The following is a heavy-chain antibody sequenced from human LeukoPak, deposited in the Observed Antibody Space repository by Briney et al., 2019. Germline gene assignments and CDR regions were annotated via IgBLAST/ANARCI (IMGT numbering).Heavy chain of an antibody. Sequence: SETLSLTCTVSGGSISSSSYYWGWIRQPPGKGLEWIGSIYYSGSTYYNPSLKSRATISVDTSKNQFSLKLSSVNAADTAVYYCARAATLSYSSSWYPPLDYWGRGTLVTVSS. D-gene: IGHD6-13*01. CDR2: IYYSGST. J-gene: IGHJ4*02. CDR3: ARAATLSYSSSWYPPLDY. V-gene: IGHV4-39*01. CDR1: GGSISSSSYY.